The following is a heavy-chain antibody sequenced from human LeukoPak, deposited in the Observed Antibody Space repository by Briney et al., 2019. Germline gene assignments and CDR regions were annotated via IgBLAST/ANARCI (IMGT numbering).Heavy chain of an antibody. J-gene: IGHJ4*02. CDR1: GGSFSGYY. V-gene: IGHV4-34*01. CDR3: ARGALTGPFYFDY. D-gene: IGHD3-9*01. CDR2: INHSGST. Sequence: NPSETLSLTCAVYGGSFSGYYWSWIRQPPGKGLEWIGEINHSGSTNYNPSLKSRVTISVDTSKNQFSLKLSSVTAADTAVYYCARGALTGPFYFDYWGQGTLVTVSS.